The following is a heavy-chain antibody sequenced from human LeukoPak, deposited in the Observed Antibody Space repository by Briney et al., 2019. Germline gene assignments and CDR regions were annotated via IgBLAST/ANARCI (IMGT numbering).Heavy chain of an antibody. CDR2: ISAYNGNR. J-gene: IGHJ3*02. CDR3: ARDFSPAVAAAVLGGTFDI. Sequence: VPSVKVSCKTSGYTFISYGISWVRQAPGQGIEWMGWISAYNGNRNQAQKLQGRVTMTTDTSTSTAYMELRSLRSDYTAVYYCARDFSPAVAAAVLGGTFDIWGQGTMVTVSS. CDR1: GYTFISYG. V-gene: IGHV1-18*01. D-gene: IGHD6-13*01.